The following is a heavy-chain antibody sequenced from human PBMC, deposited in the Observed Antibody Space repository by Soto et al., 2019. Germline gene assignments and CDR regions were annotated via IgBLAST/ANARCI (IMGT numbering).Heavy chain of an antibody. J-gene: IGHJ5*02. CDR3: ATNGYKYTNWFDP. CDR2: IHYSGST. CDR1: GGSISSHY. D-gene: IGHD2-2*02. V-gene: IGHV4-59*11. Sequence: SETLSLTCTVSGGSISSHYWSWIRQPPGKGLEWIGYIHYSGSTHYNPSLRSRVTISLDTSKNQFSLKLTSVTAADTAIYYCATNGYKYTNWFDPWGQGTLVTVYS.